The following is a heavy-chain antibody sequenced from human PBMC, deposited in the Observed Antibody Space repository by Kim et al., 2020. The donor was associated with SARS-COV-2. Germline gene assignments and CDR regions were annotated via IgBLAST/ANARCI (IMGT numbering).Heavy chain of an antibody. CDR3: ARGGYCSGGSCFDY. V-gene: IGHV4-34*01. J-gene: IGHJ4*02. CDR2: INHSGST. CDR1: GGSFSGYY. D-gene: IGHD2-15*01. Sequence: SETLSLTCAVYGGSFSGYYWSWIRQPPGKGLEWIGEINHSGSTNYNPSLKSRVTISVDTSKNQFSLKLSSVTAADTAVYYCARGGYCSGGSCFDYWGQGTLVTVSS.